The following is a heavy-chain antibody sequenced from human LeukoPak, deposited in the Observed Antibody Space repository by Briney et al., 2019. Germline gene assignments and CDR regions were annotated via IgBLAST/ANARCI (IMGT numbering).Heavy chain of an antibody. CDR1: GFTFSSYW. V-gene: IGHV3-7*01. Sequence: PGGSLRLSCAASGFTFSSYWINWVRQAPGKGLEWVANINQDGSEKYYVDSVKGRFTISRDNAKNSVYLQMNSLRAEDTAVYYCARDFRNAGDYWGQGTLVTVSS. J-gene: IGHJ4*02. CDR2: INQDGSEK. D-gene: IGHD1-14*01. CDR3: ARDFRNAGDY.